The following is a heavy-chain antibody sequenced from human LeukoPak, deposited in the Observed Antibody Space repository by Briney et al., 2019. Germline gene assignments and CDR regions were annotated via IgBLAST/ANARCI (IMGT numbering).Heavy chain of an antibody. V-gene: IGHV1-46*01. CDR2: INPSGGST. CDR1: EYTFTSYY. D-gene: IGHD5-12*01. Sequence: ASVKVSCKASEYTFTSYYMHWVRQAPGQGLEWMGIINPSGGSTNYAQKFQGRVTITADESTSTAYMELSSLRSEDTAVYHCASEGGDIVATILSYGMDVWGQGTTVTVSS. CDR3: ASEGGDIVATILSYGMDV. J-gene: IGHJ6*02.